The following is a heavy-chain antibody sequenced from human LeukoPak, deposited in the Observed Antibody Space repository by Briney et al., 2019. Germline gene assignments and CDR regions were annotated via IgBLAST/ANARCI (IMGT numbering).Heavy chain of an antibody. J-gene: IGHJ6*02. Sequence: GGSLRLSCAASGFTFSTYAMTWVRQAPGKGLEWVSAISGSGGSTYYADSVTGRFTISRDNSKNTLYLQMNSQRAEDTAVYYCAKDDCSSTTCYPGEYGMDVWGQGTTVTVSS. D-gene: IGHD2-2*01. CDR2: ISGSGGST. CDR3: AKDDCSSTTCYPGEYGMDV. V-gene: IGHV3-23*01. CDR1: GFTFSTYA.